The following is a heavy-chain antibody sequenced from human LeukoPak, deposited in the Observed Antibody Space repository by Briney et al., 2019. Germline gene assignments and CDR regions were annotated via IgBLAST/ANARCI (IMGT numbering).Heavy chain of an antibody. D-gene: IGHD3-10*01. V-gene: IGHV3-48*03. J-gene: IGHJ4*02. CDR1: GFTFSRYE. Sequence: GGSLRLSCAASGFTFSRYEMNWVRQAPGKGLEWISYISSSGSTIYYADSVKGRFTISRDNAKNSLYLQMNSLRAEDTAVYYCAGSFETRVLLWFGELRWGQGTLVTVSS. CDR2: ISSSGSTI. CDR3: AGSFETRVLLWFGELR.